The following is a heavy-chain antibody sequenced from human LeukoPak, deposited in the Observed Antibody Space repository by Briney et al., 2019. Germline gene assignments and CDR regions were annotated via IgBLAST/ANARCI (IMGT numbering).Heavy chain of an antibody. V-gene: IGHV1-18*01. CDR1: GYTFTSYG. CDR3: ARVGGYRGSEDRGFDY. D-gene: IGHD3-10*01. CDR2: ISAYNGNT. Sequence: ASVKVSCKASGYTFTSYGISWVRQAPGQGLEGMGWISAYNGNTNYAQKLQGRVTITADKSTSTAYMELSSLRSEDTAVYYCARVGGYRGSEDRGFDYWGQGTLVTVSS. J-gene: IGHJ4*02.